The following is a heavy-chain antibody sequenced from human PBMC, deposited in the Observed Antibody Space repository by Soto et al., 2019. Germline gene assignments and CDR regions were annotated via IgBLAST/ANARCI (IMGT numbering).Heavy chain of an antibody. CDR2: IQKTGST. V-gene: IGHV4-59*01. Sequence: SESLSLTCSVSGGSLDSYLWIWVRQTPGKGLEWIGYIQKTGSTTYNPNVKTPVTISVDTSRNQFSLKLTSVTPADTAVYYWARGPFFTRQQPFDAWGQGRLVTVSS. J-gene: IGHJ4*01. CDR1: GGSLDSYL. D-gene: IGHD1-1*01. CDR3: ARGPFFTRQQPFDA.